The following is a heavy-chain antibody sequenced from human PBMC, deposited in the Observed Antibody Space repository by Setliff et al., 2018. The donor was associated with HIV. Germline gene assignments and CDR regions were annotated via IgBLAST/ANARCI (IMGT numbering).Heavy chain of an antibody. D-gene: IGHD3-10*01. Sequence: PGGSLRLSCAASGFTFSSYSMNWVRQAPGKGLEWVSYISSSSTTIYYADSVKGRFTISRDNAKNSLYLQMNSLRAEDTALYYCAKDRGEGNYYYYGMDVWGQGTTVTVSS. CDR3: AKDRGEGNYYYYGMDV. CDR1: GFTFSSYS. V-gene: IGHV3-48*04. J-gene: IGHJ6*02. CDR2: ISSSSTTI.